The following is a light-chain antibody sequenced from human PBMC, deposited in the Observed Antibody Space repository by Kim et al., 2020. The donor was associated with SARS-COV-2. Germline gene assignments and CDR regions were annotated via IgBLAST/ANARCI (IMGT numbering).Light chain of an antibody. J-gene: IGLJ3*02. CDR1: SGHSSYA. V-gene: IGLV4-69*01. CDR3: QTWGTGMGV. Sequence: ASVKHTCTLSSGHSSYAIAWHQQQPEKGPRYLMKLNSDGSHSKGDGIPDRFSGSSSGAERYLTISSLQSEDEADYYCQTWGTGMGVFGGGTQLTVL. CDR2: LNSDGSH.